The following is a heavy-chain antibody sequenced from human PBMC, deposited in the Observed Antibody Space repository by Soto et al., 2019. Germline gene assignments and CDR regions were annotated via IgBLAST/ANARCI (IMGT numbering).Heavy chain of an antibody. Sequence: EVQLVESGGGLVQPGGSLRLSCEASGFTFSDHYMDWVRQAPGKGLEWVGRTRNKANSYTTEYAASVKGRFTISRDXXKNSLYLQMNSLKTEDTAVYYCARGGRGYSYGLGYWGQGTLVTVSS. CDR2: TRNKANSYTT. CDR3: ARGGRGYSYGLGY. D-gene: IGHD5-18*01. CDR1: GFTFSDHY. J-gene: IGHJ4*02. V-gene: IGHV3-72*01.